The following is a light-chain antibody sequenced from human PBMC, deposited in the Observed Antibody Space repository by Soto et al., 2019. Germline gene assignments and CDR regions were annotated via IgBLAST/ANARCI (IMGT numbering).Light chain of an antibody. Sequence: DIQLTQSPSSLSASVGDTVTITCRASQTIDSLLIWYQQKPGIAPKVLIYAPSSLQSGVPSRFTGSVSGTDLTLTIKSLHPEDFATYCCQRTYHAPFSFGQGTKM. CDR1: QTIDSL. V-gene: IGKV1-39*01. CDR2: APS. J-gene: IGKJ2*01. CDR3: QRTYHAPFS.